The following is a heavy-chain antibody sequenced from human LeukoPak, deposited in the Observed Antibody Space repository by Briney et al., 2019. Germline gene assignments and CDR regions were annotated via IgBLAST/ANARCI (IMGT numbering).Heavy chain of an antibody. D-gene: IGHD6-19*01. CDR1: GFTFSGYW. V-gene: IGHV3-7*01. Sequence: PGGSLILSCAGSGFTFSGYWMSWVRQAPGKGLEWVANIKQDGSEKYYVDSVKGRFTISRDNAKNSLYLQMNSLRAEDRAVYYCARDIQVRGQWLYWGQGTLVTVSS. CDR3: ARDIQVRGQWLY. J-gene: IGHJ4*02. CDR2: IKQDGSEK.